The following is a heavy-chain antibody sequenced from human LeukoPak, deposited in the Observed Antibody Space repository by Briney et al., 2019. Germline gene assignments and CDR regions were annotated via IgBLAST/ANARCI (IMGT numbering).Heavy chain of an antibody. J-gene: IGHJ5*02. CDR1: GGSFSGYY. V-gene: IGHV4-34*01. D-gene: IGHD6-13*01. CDR3: ARAIGAIAAAENWFDP. CDR2: INHSGST. Sequence: PSETLSLTCAVYGGSFSGYYWSWIRQPPGKGLEWIGEINHSGSTNYNPSLKSRVTISVDTSKNQFSLKLSSVTAADTAVYYCARAIGAIAAAENWFDPWGQGTLVTVSS.